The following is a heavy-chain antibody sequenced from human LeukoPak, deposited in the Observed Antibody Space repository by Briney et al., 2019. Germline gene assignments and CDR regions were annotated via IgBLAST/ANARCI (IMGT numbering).Heavy chain of an antibody. J-gene: IGHJ6*03. V-gene: IGHV3-23*01. CDR1: GFTFSIYD. CDR2: ITTSGGST. D-gene: IGHD1-1*01. Sequence: PGGSLTLSCAASGFTFSIYDMSWARQAPGKGLEWVSSITTSGGSTFYADSVMGRFTISRDNSRNTLYLQMNSLSAEDTALYYCAKRGNPTVGHHYLDVWGKGTTVSVSS. CDR3: AKRGNPTVGHHYLDV.